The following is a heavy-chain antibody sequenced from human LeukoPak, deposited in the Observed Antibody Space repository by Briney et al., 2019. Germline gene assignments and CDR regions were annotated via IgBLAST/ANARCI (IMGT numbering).Heavy chain of an antibody. D-gene: IGHD1-26*01. CDR2: ISGSGGST. J-gene: IGHJ4*02. CDR1: GFTFSSYE. Sequence: GGSLRLSCAASGFTFSSYEMNWVRQAPGKGLEWVSAISGSGGSTYYADSVKGRFTISRDNSKNTLYLQMNSLRAEDTAVYYCAKAGGVLWELLNWGQGTLVTVSS. CDR3: AKAGGVLWELLN. V-gene: IGHV3-23*01.